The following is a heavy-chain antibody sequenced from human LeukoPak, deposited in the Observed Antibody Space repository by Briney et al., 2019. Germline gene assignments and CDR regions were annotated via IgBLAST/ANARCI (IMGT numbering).Heavy chain of an antibody. Sequence: GGSLRLSCAASGFTFSRDWMSWIRQAPGMGLEWVANINHDGRENYYVGSVKGRFTISRDNAKSSLYLQMNSLRGEDTAIYYCARARTGSYWGQGTVVTVSS. CDR3: ARARTGSY. CDR1: GFTFSRDW. CDR2: INHDGREN. D-gene: IGHD1-1*01. J-gene: IGHJ4*02. V-gene: IGHV3-7*03.